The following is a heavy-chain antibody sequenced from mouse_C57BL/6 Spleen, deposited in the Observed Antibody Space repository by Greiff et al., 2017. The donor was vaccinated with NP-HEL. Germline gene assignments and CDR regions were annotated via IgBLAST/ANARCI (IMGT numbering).Heavy chain of an antibody. Sequence: VQLQQPGAELVKPGASVKLSCKASGYTFTSYWMHWVKQRPGQGLEWIGMIHPNSGSTNYNEKFKSKATLTVDKSSSTAYMQLSSLTSEDSAVYYCARGYYGSSYPWYFDVWGTGTTVTVSS. CDR3: ARGYYGSSYPWYFDV. CDR1: GYTFTSYW. J-gene: IGHJ1*03. D-gene: IGHD1-1*01. CDR2: IHPNSGST. V-gene: IGHV1-64*01.